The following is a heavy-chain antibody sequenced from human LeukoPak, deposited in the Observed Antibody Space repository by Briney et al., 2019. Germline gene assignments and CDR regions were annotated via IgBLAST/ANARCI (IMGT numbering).Heavy chain of an antibody. CDR3: LAAAARNYFDY. V-gene: IGHV3-15*01. Sequence: GGSLRLSCAASGFTFSNAWIGWVRQAPGKGLEWVGRIKSKTDGGTTDYAAPVKGRFTISRDDSKNTLYLQMNSLKTEDTAVYYCLAAAARNYFDYWGQGTLVTVSS. CDR2: IKSKTDGGTT. D-gene: IGHD6-13*01. J-gene: IGHJ4*02. CDR1: GFTFSNAW.